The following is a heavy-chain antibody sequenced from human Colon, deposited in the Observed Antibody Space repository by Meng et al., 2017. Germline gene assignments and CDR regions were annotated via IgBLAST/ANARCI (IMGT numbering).Heavy chain of an antibody. V-gene: IGHV4-4*02. J-gene: IGHJ4*02. CDR2: IDHRGDP. CDR1: GGSITTNSY. CDR3: ARHGGYYQDY. Sequence: QLSEPDPGLVTPSGTLSLTCAVSGGSITTNSYWSWVRQSPEKGLEWIGQIDHRGDPYYNPSLKSRVTMSVDRSKSQVSLQLTSVTAADTAVYYCARHGGYYQDYWGQGTLVTVSS. D-gene: IGHD4-23*01.